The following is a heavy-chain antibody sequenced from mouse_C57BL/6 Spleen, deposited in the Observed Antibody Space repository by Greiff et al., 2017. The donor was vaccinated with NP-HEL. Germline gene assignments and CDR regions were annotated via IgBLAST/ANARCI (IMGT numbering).Heavy chain of an antibody. CDR1: GYTFTSYW. D-gene: IGHD1-1*01. Sequence: QVQLQQPGAELVKPGASVKLSCKASGYTFTSYWMQWVKQRPGQGLEWIGEIDPSDSYTNYNQKFKGKATLTVDTSSSTAYMQLSSLTSEDSAVYYCARSQDLYGSRHFDYWGQGTTLTVSS. CDR2: IDPSDSYT. CDR3: ARSQDLYGSRHFDY. V-gene: IGHV1-50*01. J-gene: IGHJ2*01.